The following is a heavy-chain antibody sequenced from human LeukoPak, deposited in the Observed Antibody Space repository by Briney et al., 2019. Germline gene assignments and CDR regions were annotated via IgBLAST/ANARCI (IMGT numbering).Heavy chain of an antibody. D-gene: IGHD6-19*01. CDR2: INPNSGGT. CDR1: GYTFTGYY. V-gene: IGHV1-2*02. Sequence: ASVKVSCKASGYTFTGYYMHWVRQAPGQGLEWMGWINPNSGGTNYAQKFQGRVTMTRDTSISTAYMELSRLRSDDTAAYYCARVYSSGWVLGYWGQGTLVTVSS. J-gene: IGHJ4*02. CDR3: ARVYSSGWVLGY.